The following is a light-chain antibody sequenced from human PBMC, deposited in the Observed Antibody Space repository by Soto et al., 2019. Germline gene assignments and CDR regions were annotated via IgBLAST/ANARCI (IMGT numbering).Light chain of an antibody. CDR1: SSNIGSNT. CDR2: NNH. Sequence: QSVLTQPPSASGTPGQWVTISCSGSSSNIGSNTVHWYQQLPGTAPRLLIYNNHQRPSGVPDRLSASKSGTSASLALTEVQSEDEADYYCASWDDSLNAWVFGGGTQLTV. J-gene: IGLJ3*02. V-gene: IGLV1-44*01. CDR3: ASWDDSLNAWV.